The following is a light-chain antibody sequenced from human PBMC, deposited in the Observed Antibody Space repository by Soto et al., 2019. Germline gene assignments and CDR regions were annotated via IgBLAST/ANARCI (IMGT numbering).Light chain of an antibody. Sequence: DIQMTQSPSTLSASVGDRVTIACRASQSISSWLAWYQQEPGKAPKLLIYDASSLESGVPSRFSGSGSGTEFTLTISSLQPDDFATYYCQQSWTFGQGTKVDIK. CDR2: DAS. CDR1: QSISSW. V-gene: IGKV1-5*01. J-gene: IGKJ1*01. CDR3: QQSWT.